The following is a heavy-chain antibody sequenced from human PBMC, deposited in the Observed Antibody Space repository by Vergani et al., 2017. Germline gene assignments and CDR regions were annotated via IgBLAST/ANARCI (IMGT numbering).Heavy chain of an antibody. D-gene: IGHD2-2*01. CDR3: AGIYCSSTSCYNFFDY. Sequence: EVQLVQSGAEVKKPGESLKISCKGSGYSFTSYWIGWVRQMPGKVLEWMGIIYPGDSDTRYSPSFQGQVTISADKSISTAYLQWSSLKASDTAMYYCAGIYCSSTSCYNFFDYWGQGTLVTVSS. CDR2: IYPGDSDT. CDR1: GYSFTSYW. V-gene: IGHV5-51*03. J-gene: IGHJ4*02.